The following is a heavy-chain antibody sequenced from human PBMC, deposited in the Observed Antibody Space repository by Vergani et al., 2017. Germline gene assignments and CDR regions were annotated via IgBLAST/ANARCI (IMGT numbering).Heavy chain of an antibody. V-gene: IGHV3-7*03. Sequence: EVQLVESGGGLVQPGGSLRLSCAASGFTFSSYWMSWVRQAPGKGLEWVANIKQDGSEKYYVDSVKGRFTISRDNAKNSLYLQMNSLRAEDTAVYYCARTYQSKTINWFDPWGQGTLVTVSS. CDR1: GFTFSSYW. J-gene: IGHJ5*02. CDR3: ARTYQSKTINWFDP. CDR2: IKQDGSEK. D-gene: IGHD1-7*01.